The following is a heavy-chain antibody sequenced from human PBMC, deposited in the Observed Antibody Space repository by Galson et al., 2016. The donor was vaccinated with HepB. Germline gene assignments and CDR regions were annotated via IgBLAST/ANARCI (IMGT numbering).Heavy chain of an antibody. Sequence: QSGADVKKPGESLKISCKGSGYSFSGCWIGWVRQMPGKGLEWMRIIYPDDSDTRYSPSFQGQVTIPADKSISTAYLQWRSLKASDTAMYYCARLVTTLNPIDYWGQGTLVTVSS. CDR3: ARLVTTLNPIDY. CDR2: IYPDDSDT. J-gene: IGHJ4*02. V-gene: IGHV5-51*01. CDR1: GYSFSGCW. D-gene: IGHD4-17*01.